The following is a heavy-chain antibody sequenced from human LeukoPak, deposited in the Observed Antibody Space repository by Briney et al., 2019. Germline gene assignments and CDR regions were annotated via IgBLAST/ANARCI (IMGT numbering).Heavy chain of an antibody. D-gene: IGHD4-17*01. V-gene: IGHV3-23*01. CDR1: GFTFGVYA. CDR3: APLGVTTWLDY. Sequence: GGSLRLSCAASGFTFGVYAMGWVRQAPGKGLEWVSTLSSSGAITYYADSVKGRFAISRDTSKNTLYLQMDSLRAEDTAVYYCAPLGVTTWLDYWGQGTLVTVSS. J-gene: IGHJ4*02. CDR2: LSSSGAIT.